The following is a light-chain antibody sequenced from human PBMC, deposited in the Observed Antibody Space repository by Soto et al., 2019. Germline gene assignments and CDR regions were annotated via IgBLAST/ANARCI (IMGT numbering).Light chain of an antibody. V-gene: IGLV2-14*01. CDR3: SSYTSRSTLV. Sequence: QSALTQPASVSGSPGQSITISCTGTSSDVGGYNYVSWYQQHPGKAPKLMIYEVTNRPSGVSNRFSGSKSGNRASLTISGLQAEDEADYYCSSYTSRSTLVFGTGTKVTVL. CDR2: EVT. CDR1: SSDVGGYNY. J-gene: IGLJ1*01.